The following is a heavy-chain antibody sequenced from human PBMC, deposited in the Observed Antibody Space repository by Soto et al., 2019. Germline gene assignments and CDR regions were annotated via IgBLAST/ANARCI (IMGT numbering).Heavy chain of an antibody. V-gene: IGHV1-69*13. J-gene: IGHJ6*02. D-gene: IGHD2-15*01. CDR3: ARGKYCSGGSCYRRYGMDV. CDR2: IIPIFGTA. Sequence: ASVKVSCKASGGTFSSYAISWVRQAPGQGLEWMGGIIPIFGTANYAQKFQGRVTITADESTSTAYMELSSLRSEDTAVYYCARGKYCSGGSCYRRYGMDVWGQGTTVTVSS. CDR1: GGTFSSYA.